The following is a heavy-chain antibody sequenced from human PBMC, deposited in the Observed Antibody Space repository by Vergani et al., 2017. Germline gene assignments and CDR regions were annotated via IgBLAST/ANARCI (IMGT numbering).Heavy chain of an antibody. D-gene: IGHD6-13*01. J-gene: IGHJ6*02. CDR3: ARYSSSWSLYGMDV. V-gene: IGHV3-23*04. Sequence: EVQLVESGGGLVKPGGSLRLSCAASGFTFSSYAMSWVRQAPGKGLEWVSAISGSGGSTYYADSVKGRFTISRDNSKNTLYLQMNSLRAEDTAVYYCARYSSSWSLYGMDVWGQGTTVTVSS. CDR2: ISGSGGST. CDR1: GFTFSSYA.